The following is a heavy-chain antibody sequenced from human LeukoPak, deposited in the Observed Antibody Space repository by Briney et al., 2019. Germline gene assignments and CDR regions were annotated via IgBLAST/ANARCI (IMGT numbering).Heavy chain of an antibody. CDR2: FSSGGSA. CDR3: ARRGGSWYYTRWYFDL. Sequence: SETLSLTCIVPGGSISSSSYYWAWIRQSPGKGLEWIGTFSSGGSAYYNPSLTSRVSISKDTSKNEFSLKLSSVTAADTAVYYCARRGGSWYYTRWYFDLWDRGTLVTV. D-gene: IGHD6-13*01. V-gene: IGHV4-39*07. J-gene: IGHJ2*01. CDR1: GGSISSSSYY.